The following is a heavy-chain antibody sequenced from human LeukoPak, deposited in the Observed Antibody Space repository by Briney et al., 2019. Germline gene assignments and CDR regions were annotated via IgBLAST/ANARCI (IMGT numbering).Heavy chain of an antibody. CDR3: ANSPTVTSAEYFQH. J-gene: IGHJ1*01. D-gene: IGHD4-11*01. V-gene: IGHV3-21*04. Sequence: GGSLRLSCAASGFTFSSYSMNWVRQAPGKGLEWVSSISSSSYIYYADSVKGRFTISRDNSKNTLYLQMNSLRAEDTAVYYCANSPTVTSAEYFQHWGQGTLVTVSS. CDR1: GFTFSSYS. CDR2: ISSSSYI.